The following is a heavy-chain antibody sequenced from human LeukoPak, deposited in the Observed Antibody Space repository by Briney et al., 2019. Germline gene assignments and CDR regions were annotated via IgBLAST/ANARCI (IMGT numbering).Heavy chain of an antibody. CDR1: GFTFNYTW. CDR2: IVSEIDGGTT. D-gene: IGHD6-13*01. J-gene: IGHJ4*02. V-gene: IGHV3-15*04. CDR3: AKDLQQLWLYDY. Sequence: GGSLRLSCAASGFTFNYTWMSWVRQVPGKGLEWVGQIVSEIDGGTTDYAAPVKGRFTISGDDSKSTLYLQMNSLRAEDTAVYYCAKDLQQLWLYDYWGRGTLVTVSS.